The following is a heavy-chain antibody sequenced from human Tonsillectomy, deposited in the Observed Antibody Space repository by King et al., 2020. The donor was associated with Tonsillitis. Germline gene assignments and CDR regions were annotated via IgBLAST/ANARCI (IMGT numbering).Heavy chain of an antibody. V-gene: IGHV3-9*01. J-gene: IGHJ4*02. CDR1: GFTFDDYA. D-gene: IGHD3-3*01. CDR2: ISWNSGGI. Sequence: VQLVESGGGLVQPGRSLRLSCAASGFTFDDYAMHWVRQAPGKGLEWVSVISWNSGGIGYADSVKGRFTISRDNAKNSLYLQMNSLRAEDTALYYCAKDNYDFWSGPAYWGQGTLVTVSS. CDR3: AKDNYDFWSGPAY.